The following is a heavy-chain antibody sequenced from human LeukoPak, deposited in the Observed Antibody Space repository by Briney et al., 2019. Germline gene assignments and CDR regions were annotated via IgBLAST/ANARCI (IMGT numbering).Heavy chain of an antibody. D-gene: IGHD3-22*01. CDR2: ISTSTTTI. Sequence: GGSLRLSCAASGFTFSTYSMNWVRQAPGKGLEWVSYISTSTTTIYYADSVKGRFTISRDNAKNSLYLQMNSLRAEDMAVYYCARDYYYDSSGTIDYWGQGTLVTVSS. J-gene: IGHJ4*02. CDR1: GFTFSTYS. V-gene: IGHV3-48*01. CDR3: ARDYYYDSSGTIDY.